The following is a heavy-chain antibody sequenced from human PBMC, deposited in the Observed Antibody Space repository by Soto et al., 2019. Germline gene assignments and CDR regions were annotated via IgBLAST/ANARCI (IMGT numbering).Heavy chain of an antibody. D-gene: IGHD3-3*01. CDR1: GGSFSGYY. CDR3: ARGSGDYDFWSGYSGGWFDP. Sequence: QVQLQQWGAGLLKPSETLSLTCAVYGGSFSGYYWSWIRQPPGKGLELIGEINHSGSTNYNTSLKSRVNIAVDTSKNQFSLKLSSGTAADTAVYYCARGSGDYDFWSGYSGGWFDPWGQGTLVTVSS. CDR2: INHSGST. J-gene: IGHJ5*02. V-gene: IGHV4-34*01.